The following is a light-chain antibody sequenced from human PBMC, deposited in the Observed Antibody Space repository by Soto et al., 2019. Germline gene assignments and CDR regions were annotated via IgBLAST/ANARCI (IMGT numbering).Light chain of an antibody. Sequence: SYELTQPPSVSVAPGQTASITCGGNNIGSKSVHWYQQKPGQAPVLVVHDDSDRPSGIPERFSGSNSGNTATLTISRVEAGDEADYYCQVWDSSSDDVVFGGGTKVTVL. V-gene: IGLV3-21*02. CDR2: DDS. CDR3: QVWDSSSDDVV. CDR1: NIGSKS. J-gene: IGLJ3*02.